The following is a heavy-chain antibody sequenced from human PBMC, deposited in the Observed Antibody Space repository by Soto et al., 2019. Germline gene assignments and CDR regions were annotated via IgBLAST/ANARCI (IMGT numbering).Heavy chain of an antibody. CDR3: AKGTTVTPWRYLDL. CDR2: ISYDGGYE. CDR1: RFAFGSYA. V-gene: IGHV3-30*18. J-gene: IGHJ2*01. D-gene: IGHD4-17*01. Sequence: ESGGGVVQPGKSLSLSCPASRFAFGSYAMHWVRKAPGKGLEWVAVISYDGGYENYADSVKGRFTVSRDNSKNTLWLQMNSLRAEDTALYYCAKGTTVTPWRYLDLWGQGTLVTVSS.